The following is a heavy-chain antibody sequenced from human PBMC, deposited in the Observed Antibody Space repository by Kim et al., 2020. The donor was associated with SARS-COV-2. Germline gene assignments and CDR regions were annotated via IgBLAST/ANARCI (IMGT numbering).Heavy chain of an antibody. CDR3: ASGGPESLNFYYDSSGYYSYYFDY. CDR2: ISSSSSYT. V-gene: IGHV3-11*06. CDR1: GFTFSDYY. J-gene: IGHJ4*02. Sequence: GGSLRLSCAASGFTFSDYYMSWIRQAPGKGLEWVSYISSSSSYTNYADSVKGRFTISRDNAKNSLYLQMNSLRAEDTAVYYCASGGPESLNFYYDSSGYYSYYFDYWGQGTLVTVSS. D-gene: IGHD3-22*01.